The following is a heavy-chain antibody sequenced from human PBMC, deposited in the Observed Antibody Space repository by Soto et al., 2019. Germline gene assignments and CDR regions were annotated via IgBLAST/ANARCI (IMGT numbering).Heavy chain of an antibody. D-gene: IGHD6-19*01. V-gene: IGHV3-66*01. CDR1: GFTVSSNY. CDR2: IYSGGSK. CDR3: ARDKGSSGYLPDSPYYFDY. Sequence: EVQLVESGGGLVQPGGSLRLSCAASGFTVSSNYMSWVRQAPGKGLEWVSVIYSGGSKYYEDSVKGRLPISIDNSKNTLYLQMNSLRAEDTAVYYCARDKGSSGYLPDSPYYFDYWGQGTLVTVAS. J-gene: IGHJ4*02.